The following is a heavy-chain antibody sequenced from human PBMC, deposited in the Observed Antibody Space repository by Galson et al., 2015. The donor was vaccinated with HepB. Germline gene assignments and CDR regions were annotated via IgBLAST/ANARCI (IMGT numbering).Heavy chain of an antibody. CDR1: GGPISSGEYY. Sequence: TLSLTCTVSGGPISSGEYYWSWFRQHPGKGLQWIGYSYYGGSTYYNPSLQSRVSISVDTSKNQFSLNLNSVTAADTAVYYCARGGITILEYGNDVFDIWGRGTKVTVSS. CDR3: ARGGITILEYGNDVFDI. J-gene: IGHJ3*02. CDR2: SYYGGST. D-gene: IGHD3-9*01. V-gene: IGHV4-31*03.